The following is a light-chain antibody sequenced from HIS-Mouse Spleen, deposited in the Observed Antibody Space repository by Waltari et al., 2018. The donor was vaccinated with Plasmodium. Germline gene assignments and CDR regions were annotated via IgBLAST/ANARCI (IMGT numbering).Light chain of an antibody. CDR2: EDS. Sequence: SYELTQPPSVSVSPGQTARNPCTEHALPTTSAYWYQQKSGQDPVLVIYEDSKRPSGIPERFSGSSSGTMATLTISGAQVEDEADYYCYSTDSSGNHRVFGGGTKLTVL. CDR1: ALPTTS. J-gene: IGLJ3*02. V-gene: IGLV3-10*01. CDR3: YSTDSSGNHRV.